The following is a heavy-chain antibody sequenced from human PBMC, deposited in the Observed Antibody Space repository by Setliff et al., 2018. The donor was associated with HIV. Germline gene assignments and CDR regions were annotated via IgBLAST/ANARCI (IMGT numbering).Heavy chain of an antibody. CDR3: ARDRASSGYYARFDH. Sequence: ETLSLSCAASGFTFSNYNMNWVRQAPGKGLEWVSSISYDSRFIYHADSMKGRFTISRDNAKKLVYLQMTSLRAEDTAIYYCARDRASSGYYARFDHWGQGTLVTVSS. V-gene: IGHV3-21*01. CDR2: ISYDSRFI. CDR1: GFTFSNYN. J-gene: IGHJ4*02. D-gene: IGHD3-22*01.